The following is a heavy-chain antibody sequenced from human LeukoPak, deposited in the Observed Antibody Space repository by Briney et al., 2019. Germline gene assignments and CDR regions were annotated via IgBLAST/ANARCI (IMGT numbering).Heavy chain of an antibody. CDR3: ARESDSSSVGY. D-gene: IGHD6-13*01. CDR2: IYYSGST. V-gene: IGHV4-31*03. CDR1: GGSISSGGYY. J-gene: IGHJ4*02. Sequence: SETLSLTCTVSGGSISSGGYYWSWIRRHPGKGLEWIGYIYYSGSTYYNPSLKSRVTISVDTSKNQFSLKLSSVTAADTAVYYCARESDSSSVGYWGQGTLVTVSS.